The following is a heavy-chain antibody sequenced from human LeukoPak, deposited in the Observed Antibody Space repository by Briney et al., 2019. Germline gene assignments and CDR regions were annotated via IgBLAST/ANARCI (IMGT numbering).Heavy chain of an antibody. V-gene: IGHV3-9*01. CDR2: VSWDGNNI. CDR1: GFSFDDYA. D-gene: IGHD3-10*01. J-gene: IGHJ6*03. Sequence: PGGSLRLSCVASGFSFDDYAMRWVRQAPGKGLEWVSGVSWDGNNIGYADSVKGRFTISRDNAKNSLYLQMNSLRAEDTALYYCGKSTVGRYNYYMDVWGKGTTVTVSS. CDR3: GKSTVGRYNYYMDV.